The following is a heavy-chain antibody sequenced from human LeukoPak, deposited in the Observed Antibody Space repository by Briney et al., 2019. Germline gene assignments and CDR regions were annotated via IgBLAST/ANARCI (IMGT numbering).Heavy chain of an antibody. J-gene: IGHJ6*02. Sequence: PGRSLRLSCVASGFSFDEYSMHWVRQGPGKGLEWVSGISWNGANTLYGASVKGRFTISRDNAKKSLYLQMNSLRADDTAIYYCAREGGNYDLDVWGQGTTVTVSS. V-gene: IGHV3-9*01. D-gene: IGHD1-26*01. CDR2: ISWNGANT. CDR3: AREGGNYDLDV. CDR1: GFSFDEYS.